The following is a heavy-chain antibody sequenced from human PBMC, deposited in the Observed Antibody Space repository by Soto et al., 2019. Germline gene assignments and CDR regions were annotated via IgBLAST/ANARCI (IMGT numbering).Heavy chain of an antibody. D-gene: IGHD3-10*02. CDR2: IKSKTDGGTT. V-gene: IGHV3-15*01. CDR1: GFTFSNAW. CDR3: TTGVPFDY. J-gene: IGHJ4*02. Sequence: GGSLRLSCAASGFTFSNAWMSWVRQAPGKGLEWVCRIKSKTDGGTTDYAAPVKGRFTISRDDSKNTLYLQMNSLKTEDTAVYYCTTGVPFDYWGQGTLVPVSS.